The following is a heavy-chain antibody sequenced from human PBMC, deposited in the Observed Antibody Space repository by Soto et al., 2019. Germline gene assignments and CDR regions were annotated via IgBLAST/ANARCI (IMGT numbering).Heavy chain of an antibody. J-gene: IGHJ4*02. D-gene: IGHD2-21*02. CDR2: IYTSGTT. CDR1: GGSISSYY. Sequence: SETLSLTCSVSGGSISSYYWSWIRQPAGKGLEWIGRIYTSGTTNYNPSLESRVTMSVDTPKNQFSLKLSSVTAADTAVYYCARGPYCGGDCYFIVWGQGTLVTVSS. CDR3: ARGPYCGGDCYFIV. V-gene: IGHV4-4*07.